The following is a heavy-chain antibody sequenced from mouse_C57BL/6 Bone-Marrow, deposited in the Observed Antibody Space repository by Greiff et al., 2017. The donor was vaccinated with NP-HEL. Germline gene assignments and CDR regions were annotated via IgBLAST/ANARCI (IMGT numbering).Heavy chain of an antibody. CDR3: ARWTGTDY. Sequence: EVQLQESGPELVKPGASVKISCKASGYSFTGYYMNWVKQSPEKSLEWIGEINPSTGGTTYNQKFKAKATLTVDKSSSTAYMQLKSLTSEDSAVYYCARWTGTDYWGQGTTLTVSS. J-gene: IGHJ2*01. D-gene: IGHD4-1*01. V-gene: IGHV1-42*01. CDR1: GYSFTGYY. CDR2: INPSTGGT.